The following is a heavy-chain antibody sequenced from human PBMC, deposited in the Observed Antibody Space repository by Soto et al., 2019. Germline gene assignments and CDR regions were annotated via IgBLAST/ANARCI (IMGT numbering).Heavy chain of an antibody. CDR3: ETTGYCISTSCLNWFDP. Sequence: ASVKVSCKVSGYTLTELSMHWVRQAPGKGLEWMGGFDPEDGETIYAQKFQGRVTMTEDTSTDTAYMELSSLRSEDTAVYYCETTGYCISTSCLNWFDPWGQGTLVTVSS. V-gene: IGHV1-24*01. D-gene: IGHD2-2*01. CDR1: GYTLTELS. J-gene: IGHJ5*02. CDR2: FDPEDGET.